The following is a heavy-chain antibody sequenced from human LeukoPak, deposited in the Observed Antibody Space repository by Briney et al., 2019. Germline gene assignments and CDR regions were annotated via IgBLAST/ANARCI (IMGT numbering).Heavy chain of an antibody. CDR1: GGSISSSSYY. D-gene: IGHD3-9*01. Sequence: SETLSLTCTVSGGSISSSSYYWGWIRQPPGKGLEWIGSIYYSGSTYYNPSLKSRVTISVDTSKNQFSLKLSSVTAADTAVYYCARHTPKYYDILTGYPDYWGQGTLVTVSS. CDR2: IYYSGST. J-gene: IGHJ4*02. V-gene: IGHV4-39*01. CDR3: ARHTPKYYDILTGYPDY.